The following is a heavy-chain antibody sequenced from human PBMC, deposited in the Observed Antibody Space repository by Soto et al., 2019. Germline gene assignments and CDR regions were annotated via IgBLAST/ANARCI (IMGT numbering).Heavy chain of an antibody. CDR1: GGSISSGGYS. CDR2: IYHSGST. D-gene: IGHD4-17*01. Sequence: TLSLTCAVSGGSISSGGYSWSWIRQPPGKGLGWIGYIYHSGSTYYNPSLKSRVTISVGRSKNQFSLKLSSVTAADTALYYCARARLIYGDFTENWFDPCGQGTLVTVSS. CDR3: ARARLIYGDFTENWFDP. V-gene: IGHV4-30-2*01. J-gene: IGHJ5*02.